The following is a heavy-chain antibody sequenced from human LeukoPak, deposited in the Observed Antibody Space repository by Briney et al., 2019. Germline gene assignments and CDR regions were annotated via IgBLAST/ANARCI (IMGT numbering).Heavy chain of an antibody. Sequence: SETLSLTCTVSGDSISRSNYYWGWVRQPPGKGLEWIGSLSYGGSPYHNPSLKSRLTISVDTSKNQFSLKLRSVAAADTAVYYCARHRDGYFTNFDNWGQGTLVTVSS. V-gene: IGHV4-39*01. J-gene: IGHJ4*02. CDR1: GDSISRSNYY. CDR2: LSYGGSP. D-gene: IGHD3-22*01. CDR3: ARHRDGYFTNFDN.